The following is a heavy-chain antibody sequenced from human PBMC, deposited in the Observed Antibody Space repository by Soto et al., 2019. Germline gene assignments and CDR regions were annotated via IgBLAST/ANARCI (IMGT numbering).Heavy chain of an antibody. CDR2: ISYDESNK. J-gene: IGHJ4*02. CDR1: GFTFSSYG. CDR3: AKAGATWPTFDC. V-gene: IGHV3-30*18. Sequence: PGGSLRLSCAASGFTFSSYGMHWVRQAPGKGLEWVAVISYDESNKYYADSVKGRFTISRDNSNNTLYVQMNSLRAEDTAVYYCAKAGATWPTFDCWGQGTLVTVSS. D-gene: IGHD5-12*01.